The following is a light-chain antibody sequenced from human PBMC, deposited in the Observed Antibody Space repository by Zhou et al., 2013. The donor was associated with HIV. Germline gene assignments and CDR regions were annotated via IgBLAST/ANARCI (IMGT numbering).Light chain of an antibody. CDR1: QHIRTS. CDR2: GAS. Sequence: AIRITQSPSSLSASTGDTVNITCQTSQHIRTSLAWYRQKPEKAPELLIYGASNLHRGVPSRFSGSGSGTGFTLTISCLQSEDLATFYCQQYDTYPFTFGGGTKVDIK. CDR3: QQYDTYPFT. J-gene: IGKJ4*01. V-gene: IGKV1-8*01.